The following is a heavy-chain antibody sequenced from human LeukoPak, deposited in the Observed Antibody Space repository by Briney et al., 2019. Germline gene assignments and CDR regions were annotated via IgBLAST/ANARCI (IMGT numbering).Heavy chain of an antibody. D-gene: IGHD3-9*01. CDR2: ISAYNGNT. CDR3: AREMALRYFDWLPYDAFDI. Sequence: ASVKVSCKASGYTFTSYGISWVRQAPGQGLEWMGWISAYNGNTNYAQKLQGRVTMTTDTSTSTAYMELRSLRSDDTAVYYCAREMALRYFDWLPYDAFDIWGQGTMVTVSS. V-gene: IGHV1-18*01. J-gene: IGHJ3*02. CDR1: GYTFTSYG.